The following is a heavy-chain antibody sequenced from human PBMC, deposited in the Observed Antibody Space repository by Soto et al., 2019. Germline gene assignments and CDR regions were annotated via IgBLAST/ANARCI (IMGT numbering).Heavy chain of an antibody. Sequence: EVQLLESGGGLVQPGGSLRLSCAASGFAFSTYAMTWVRQAPGRGLEWVSVISGSGADTYYADSVKGRFTISRDNSKNTLYLQMISLRAEDTAVYYCAKDPYGGRGYYSYAMDVWGQGTTVTVSS. CDR2: ISGSGADT. J-gene: IGHJ6*02. D-gene: IGHD4-17*01. CDR3: AKDPYGGRGYYSYAMDV. CDR1: GFAFSTYA. V-gene: IGHV3-23*01.